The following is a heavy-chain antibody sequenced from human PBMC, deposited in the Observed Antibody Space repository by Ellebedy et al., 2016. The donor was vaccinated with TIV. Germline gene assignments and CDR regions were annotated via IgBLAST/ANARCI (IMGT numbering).Heavy chain of an antibody. V-gene: IGHV3-13*01. CDR3: ASYDWNRIDY. Sequence: GESLKISCSASGFTFSNYYMHWVRHTTGKRLEWVAAFGTAGDTYYSGSVKGRFTISRDNAENTLSLQMNSLRAEDTAVYYCASYDWNRIDYWGQGTLVTVSS. CDR2: FGTAGDT. J-gene: IGHJ4*02. CDR1: GFTFSNYY. D-gene: IGHD1-20*01.